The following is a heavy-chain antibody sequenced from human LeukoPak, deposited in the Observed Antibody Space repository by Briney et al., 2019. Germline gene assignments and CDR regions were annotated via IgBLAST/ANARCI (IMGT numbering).Heavy chain of an antibody. D-gene: IGHD3-10*01. J-gene: IGHJ3*02. V-gene: IGHV4-39*07. Sequence: PSETLSLTCTVSGGSISSSSYYWGWIRQPPGKGLEWIGSIYYSGSTYYNPSLKSRVTISVDTSKNQFSLRLSSVTAADTAVYYCARALNPMASAYAFDIWGQGTMVTVSS. CDR1: GGSISSSSYY. CDR2: IYYSGST. CDR3: ARALNPMASAYAFDI.